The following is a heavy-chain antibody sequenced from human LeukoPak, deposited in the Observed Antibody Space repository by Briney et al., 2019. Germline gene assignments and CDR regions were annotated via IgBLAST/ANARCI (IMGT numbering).Heavy chain of an antibody. V-gene: IGHV4-59*12. CDR3: ARGLRVIDY. D-gene: IGHD3-16*02. J-gene: IGHJ4*02. Sequence: PSETLSLTCTVSGGSISSYYWSWIRQPPGKGLEWIGYIYYSGSTNYNPSLKSRVTISVDTSKNQFSLKLSSVTAADTAVYYCARGLRVIDYWGQGTLVTVSS. CDR1: GGSISSYY. CDR2: IYYSGST.